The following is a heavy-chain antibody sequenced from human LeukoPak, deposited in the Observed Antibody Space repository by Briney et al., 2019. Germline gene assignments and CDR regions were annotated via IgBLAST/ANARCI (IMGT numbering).Heavy chain of an antibody. J-gene: IGHJ4*02. D-gene: IGHD6-13*01. Sequence: PGGSLRLSCAASGFTFSSYAMSWVRQAPGKGLEWVAVISYDGSNKYYADSVKGRFTISRDNSKNTLYLQMNSPRAEDTAVYYCAKEDVAAAGAFDYWGQGTLVTVSS. CDR2: ISYDGSNK. CDR1: GFTFSSYA. CDR3: AKEDVAAAGAFDY. V-gene: IGHV3-30*18.